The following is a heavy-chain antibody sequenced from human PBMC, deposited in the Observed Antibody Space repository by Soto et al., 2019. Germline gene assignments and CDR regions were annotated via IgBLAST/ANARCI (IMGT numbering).Heavy chain of an antibody. Sequence: EVQLLESGGGLVQPGGSLRLSCAASGFTFSSRVMSWVRQASGRGLEWVAAASARNTNTYYADSVKGRFTISRDNSKSTVYLQLDSLRVEDTAVYHCAKDVTSHGPRGYSSSWYGWFDPWGQGTLVVVSS. CDR1: GFTFSSRV. V-gene: IGHV3-23*01. J-gene: IGHJ5*02. CDR3: AKDVTSHGPRGYSSSWYGWFDP. CDR2: ASARNTNT. D-gene: IGHD6-13*01.